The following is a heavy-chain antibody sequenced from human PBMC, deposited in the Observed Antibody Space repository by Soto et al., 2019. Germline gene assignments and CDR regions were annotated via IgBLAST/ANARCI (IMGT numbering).Heavy chain of an antibody. CDR3: ARGGYGSSGYYLFDY. D-gene: IGHD3-22*01. CDR1: GYTFTSYA. Sequence: ASVKVSCKASGYTFTSYAMHWVRQAPGQRLEWMGWINAGNGNTKYSQKFQGRVTITRDTSASTAYMELSSLRSEDTAVYYCARGGYGSSGYYLFDYWGQGTLVTVSS. V-gene: IGHV1-3*01. CDR2: INAGNGNT. J-gene: IGHJ4*02.